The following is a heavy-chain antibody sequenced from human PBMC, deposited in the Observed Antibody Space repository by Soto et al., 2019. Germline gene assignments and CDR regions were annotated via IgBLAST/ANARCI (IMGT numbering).Heavy chain of an antibody. D-gene: IGHD2-2*01. CDR2: ISAYNDYT. Sequence: SCKAAGNTFTSRGRSWGRQAPGQGLEWMGWISAYNDYTNYAQKLQGRVSMTTDTSTSTAYMELRSLRSDDTAVYYCARWDCSSTSCRSNAFDIWGQRTMVTVSS. V-gene: IGHV1-18*01. J-gene: IGHJ3*02. CDR3: ARWDCSSTSCRSNAFDI. CDR1: GNTFTSRG.